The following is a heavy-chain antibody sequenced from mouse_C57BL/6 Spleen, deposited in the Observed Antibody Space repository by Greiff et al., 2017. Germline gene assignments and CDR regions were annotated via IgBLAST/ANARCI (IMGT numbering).Heavy chain of an antibody. CDR2: IYPRSGNT. CDR3: ARDGSSNAMDY. CDR1: GYTFTSYG. D-gene: IGHD1-1*01. J-gene: IGHJ4*01. Sequence: QVQLQQSGAELARPGASVKLSCKASGYTFTSYGISWVKQRTGQGLEWIGEIYPRSGNTYYNEKFKGKATLTADKSSITAYMELRSLTSEDSAVYFCARDGSSNAMDYWGQGTSVTVSS. V-gene: IGHV1-81*01.